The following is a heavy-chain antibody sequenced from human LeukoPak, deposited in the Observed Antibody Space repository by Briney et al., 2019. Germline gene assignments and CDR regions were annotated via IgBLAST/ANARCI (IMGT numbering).Heavy chain of an antibody. CDR3: ARFEVESQAWFDP. J-gene: IGHJ5*02. CDR1: GCTFTSYG. CDR2: ISAYNGNT. Sequence: SVKVSCKASGCTFTSYGICWVLQAPGQGLEWMGWISAYNGNTNYAQKLQGRVTMTTDTSTSTAYMELRSLRSDDTAVYYCARFEVESQAWFDPWGQGTLVTVSS. V-gene: IGHV1-18*01. D-gene: IGHD2-2*01.